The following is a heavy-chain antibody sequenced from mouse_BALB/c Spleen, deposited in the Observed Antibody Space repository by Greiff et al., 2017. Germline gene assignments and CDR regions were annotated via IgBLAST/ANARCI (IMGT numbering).Heavy chain of an antibody. J-gene: IGHJ3*01. CDR1: GFSLTSYG. D-gene: IGHD2-4*01. Sequence: VQGVESGPGLVAPSQSLSITCTVSGFSLTSYGVHWVHQPPGKGLEWLGVIWAGGSTNYNSALMSRLSISKDNSKSQVFLKMNSLQTDDTAMYYCARDLYDYFAYWGQGTLVTVSA. CDR2: IWAGGST. CDR3: ARDLYDYFAY. V-gene: IGHV2-9*02.